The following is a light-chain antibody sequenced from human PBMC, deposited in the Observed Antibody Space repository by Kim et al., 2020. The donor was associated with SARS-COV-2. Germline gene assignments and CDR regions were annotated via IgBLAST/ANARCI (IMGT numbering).Light chain of an antibody. CDR2: STS. CDR1: QCRISTY. Sequence: LSPGESATLTCRARQCRISTYLAWYQQRLGQAPMLLIYSTSRRAPVIPGRFSGSGSGTDFTLTIRRLEAEDFAVYYCQQFGSALYTFGQGTKLEI. J-gene: IGKJ2*01. CDR3: QQFGSALYT. V-gene: IGKV3-20*01.